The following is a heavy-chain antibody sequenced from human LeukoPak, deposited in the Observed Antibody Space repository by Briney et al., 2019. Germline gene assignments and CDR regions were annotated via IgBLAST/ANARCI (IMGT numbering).Heavy chain of an antibody. CDR2: ISGSGGST. CDR3: AKGSGSSSWYGIVDY. V-gene: IGHV3-23*01. CDR1: GFTSSSYA. Sequence: GGSLRLSCAASGFTSSSYAMSWVRQAPGKGLEWVSAISGSGGSTYYADSVKGRFTISRDNSKNTLYLQMNSLRAEDTAVYYCAKGSGSSSWYGIVDYWGQGTLVTVSS. D-gene: IGHD6-13*01. J-gene: IGHJ4*02.